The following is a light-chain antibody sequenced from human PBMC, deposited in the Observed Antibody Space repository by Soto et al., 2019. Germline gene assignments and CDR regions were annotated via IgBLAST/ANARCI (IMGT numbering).Light chain of an antibody. CDR2: EAS. V-gene: IGKV3-11*01. CDR1: QSVGSF. CDR3: QHRSNWLGT. J-gene: IGKJ3*01. Sequence: EIVLTQSPATLSLSPGERATLSCRASQSVGSFLAWYQQKSGQTPRLLIYEASKRAPGIPARFSGSGSGTDFTLTISSLEPEDFAVYYCQHRSNWLGTFGPGTKVDIK.